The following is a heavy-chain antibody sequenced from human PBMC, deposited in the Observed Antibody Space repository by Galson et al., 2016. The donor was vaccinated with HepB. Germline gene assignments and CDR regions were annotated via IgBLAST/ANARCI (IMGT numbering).Heavy chain of an antibody. Sequence: SLRLSCAASGFTISAYWMRWVRQAPGKGLEWVASINQDASGKYYVDSVKGRFSISRDNAKNTLYLQMNSLRAEDTAVYYCARVLGSYQSFDYWGQGTLVTVSS. V-gene: IGHV3-7*01. CDR3: ARVLGSYQSFDY. D-gene: IGHD1-26*01. CDR1: GFTISAYW. J-gene: IGHJ4*02. CDR2: INQDASGK.